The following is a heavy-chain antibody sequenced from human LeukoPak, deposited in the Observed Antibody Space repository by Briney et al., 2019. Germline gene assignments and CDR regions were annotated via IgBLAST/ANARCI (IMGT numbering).Heavy chain of an antibody. V-gene: IGHV4-34*01. J-gene: IGHJ4*02. CDR3: ARHGERGYSYGHDY. CDR1: GGSFSTYY. CDR2: INHSGFT. D-gene: IGHD5-18*01. Sequence: SETLSLTCAVYGGSFSTYYWSWIRQPPGKGLEWIGEINHSGFTNYNPSLKSRVTISVDTSKNQFSLTLSSVTAADTAVYYCARHGERGYSYGHDYWGQGTLVTVSS.